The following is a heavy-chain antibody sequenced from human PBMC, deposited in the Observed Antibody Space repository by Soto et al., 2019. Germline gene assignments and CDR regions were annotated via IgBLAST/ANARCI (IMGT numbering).Heavy chain of an antibody. Sequence: SETLSLTCTVSGGSVSSGSYYWSWIRQAPGKGLEWIGYIYYSGSTKYNRSLKSRVTISVDKSKNQFSVKLSSGTAADTAVYYCARNRPIGCMDVWGQGTTVTVSS. CDR2: IYYSGST. J-gene: IGHJ6*02. V-gene: IGHV4-61*01. CDR1: GGSVSSGSYY. CDR3: ARNRPIGCMDV.